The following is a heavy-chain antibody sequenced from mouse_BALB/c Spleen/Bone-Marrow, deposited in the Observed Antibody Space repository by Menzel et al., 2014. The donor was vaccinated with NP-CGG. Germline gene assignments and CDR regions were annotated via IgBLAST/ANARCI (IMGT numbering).Heavy chain of an antibody. J-gene: IGHJ4*01. V-gene: IGHV1-69*01. CDR2: INTYASYI. CDR1: GYTFTDKW. Sequence: VQLQQSGAEFVMPGASVKMSCTASGYTFTDKWMHWVKQRPGQGLEWMGAINTYASYINYNQKFKGKATLTVDASSSTAYIHLSSLTSDDSAVYYCARGGHGFSLDYWGQGTSVIVSS. CDR3: ARGGHGFSLDY. D-gene: IGHD2-2*01.